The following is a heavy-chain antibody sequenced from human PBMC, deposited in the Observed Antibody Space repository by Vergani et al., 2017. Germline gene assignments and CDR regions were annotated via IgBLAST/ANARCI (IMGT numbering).Heavy chain of an antibody. CDR3: ARVKVVVISRDAFDI. CDR2: INHSGST. J-gene: IGHJ3*02. V-gene: IGHV4-34*01. Sequence: QVQLQQWGAGLLKPSETLSLTCAVYGGSFSGYYWSWIRQPPGKGLEWIGEINHSGSTNYNPSLKSRVTISVDTSKNQFSLKLSSVTAADTAVYYCARVKVVVISRDAFDIWGQGTMVTGSS. CDR1: GGSFSGYY. D-gene: IGHD3-22*01.